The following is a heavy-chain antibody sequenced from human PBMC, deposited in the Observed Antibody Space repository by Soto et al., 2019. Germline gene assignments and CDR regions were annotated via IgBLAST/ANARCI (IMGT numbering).Heavy chain of an antibody. CDR3: ARGASSGGSSYNWFDP. CDR2: VYHSGSI. D-gene: IGHD2-15*01. Sequence: PSETLSLTCAVSGGSISTSNWWSWVRQPPGKGLEWIGEVYHSGSINYNPSLKSRVTISVDKSKNQFSLKLSSVTAADKAVYYCARGASSGGSSYNWFDPWGQGNLVTVSS. CDR1: GGSISTSNW. J-gene: IGHJ5*02. V-gene: IGHV4-4*02.